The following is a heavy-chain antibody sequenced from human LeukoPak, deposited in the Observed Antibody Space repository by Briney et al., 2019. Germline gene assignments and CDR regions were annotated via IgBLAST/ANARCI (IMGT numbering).Heavy chain of an antibody. J-gene: IGHJ4*02. Sequence: SVKVSCKASGGTFSSYAISWVRQAPGQGLEWMGGIIPIFGTANYAQKFQGRVTITADESTSTAYMGLSSLRSEDTAVYYCATFRAHNYDFWSGYLDYWGQGTLVTVSS. CDR3: ATFRAHNYDFWSGYLDY. CDR2: IIPIFGTA. CDR1: GGTFSSYA. D-gene: IGHD3-3*01. V-gene: IGHV1-69*13.